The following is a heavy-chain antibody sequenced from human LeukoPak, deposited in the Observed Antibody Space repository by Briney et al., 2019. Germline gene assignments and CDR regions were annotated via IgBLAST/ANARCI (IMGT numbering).Heavy chain of an antibody. CDR3: ARGGFGEYFDWVNS. J-gene: IGHJ5*02. V-gene: IGHV4-61*01. Sequence: PSETLSLTCTASGCSVSSGSYYWSWMRQPPGKGLEWIGYIYYSGSTNYNPSLKSRVTISVDTSKNQFSLKLSSVTAADTAVYYSARGGFGEYFDWVNSWGQGTLVTVSS. D-gene: IGHD3-10*01. CDR1: GCSVSSGSYY. CDR2: IYYSGST.